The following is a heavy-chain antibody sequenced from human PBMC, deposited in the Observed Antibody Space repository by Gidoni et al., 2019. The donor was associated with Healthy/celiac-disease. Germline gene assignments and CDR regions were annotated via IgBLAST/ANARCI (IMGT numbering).Heavy chain of an antibody. V-gene: IGHV3-21*01. CDR1: GFTFLGYI. CDR2: ISSSSSYR. Sequence: EVQLVESVGGLFKPGWSMRLSCAASGFTFLGYIMNWVRQAPGKGLGWVSYISSSSSYRYYADSVKGRFTIARDKAKNSLYLQMNSLRAEDTAVYYCARQYYDSSGSAPLDYWGQGTLVTVSS. CDR3: ARQYYDSSGSAPLDY. D-gene: IGHD3-22*01. J-gene: IGHJ4*02.